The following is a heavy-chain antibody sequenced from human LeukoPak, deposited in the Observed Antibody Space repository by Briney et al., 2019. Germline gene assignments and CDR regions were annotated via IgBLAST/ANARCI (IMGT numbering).Heavy chain of an antibody. D-gene: IGHD3-10*01. J-gene: IGHJ5*02. Sequence: SETLSLTCTVSGGSINGYFWSWIRQPAGKGLEWMGRIYSSGSANYNPSFKSRVTVSIDTSRNQFSLKLRSVTAADTAVYYCARDVFQEVIMYWFDPWGQGTPVTVSS. CDR3: ARDVFQEVIMYWFDP. CDR1: GGSINGYF. V-gene: IGHV4-4*07. CDR2: IYSSGSA.